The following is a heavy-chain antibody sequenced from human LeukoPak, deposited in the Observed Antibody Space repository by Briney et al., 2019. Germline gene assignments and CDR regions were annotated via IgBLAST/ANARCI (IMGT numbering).Heavy chain of an antibody. J-gene: IGHJ4*02. CDR2: ISGSSSYI. CDR3: ARARTGGWSPGVVDY. D-gene: IGHD6-19*01. V-gene: IGHV3-21*01. Sequence: KPGGSLRLSCAASGFTFSSYAMSWVRQAPGKGLEWVSAISGSSSYIYYADSVKGRFTIPRDNAKNSLYLQMNSLRAEDTAVYYCARARTGGWSPGVVDYWGQGTLVTVSS. CDR1: GFTFSSYA.